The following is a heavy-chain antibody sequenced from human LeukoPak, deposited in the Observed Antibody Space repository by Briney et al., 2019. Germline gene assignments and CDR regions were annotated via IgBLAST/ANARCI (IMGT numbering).Heavy chain of an antibody. CDR2: IVVGSGNT. CDR1: GFTFASSA. J-gene: IGHJ5*02. D-gene: IGHD2-2*01. V-gene: IGHV1-58*01. Sequence: ASVKVSCKASGFTFASSAVQWVRQARGQRLEWIEWIVVGSGNTNYAQKFQERVTITRDMSTSTAYMELSSLRSEDTAVYYCAAAEDIVVVPAATDWFDPWGQGTLVTVSS. CDR3: AAAEDIVVVPAATDWFDP.